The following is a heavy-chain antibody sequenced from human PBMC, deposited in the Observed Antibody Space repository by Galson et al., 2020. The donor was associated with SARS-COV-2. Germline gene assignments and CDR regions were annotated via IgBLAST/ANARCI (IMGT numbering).Heavy chain of an antibody. V-gene: IGHV5-51*01. Sequence: SGYSFTNYWIGWVRQMPGKGLEWMGIIYPDDSDTRYSPSFQGQVTISADNSISTAYLQWSSLKASDTAMYYCARRFHRDGYNYEIDYWGQGTLVTVSS. CDR1: GYSFTNYW. CDR2: IYPDDSDT. J-gene: IGHJ4*02. CDR3: ARRFHRDGYNYEIDY. D-gene: IGHD5-12*01.